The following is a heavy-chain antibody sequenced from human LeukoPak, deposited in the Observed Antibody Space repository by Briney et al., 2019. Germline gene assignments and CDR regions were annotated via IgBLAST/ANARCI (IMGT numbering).Heavy chain of an antibody. Sequence: ASVKVSCKASGYTFTSYYMHWVRQAPGQGLEWMGIINPSGGSTSYAQKFQGRVTMTRDTSTSTVYMELSSLRSEDTAVYYCARGGGPGGDYYYYYMDVWGKGTTVTVSS. D-gene: IGHD3-10*01. V-gene: IGHV1-46*01. CDR2: INPSGGST. CDR3: ARGGGPGGDYYYYYMDV. J-gene: IGHJ6*03. CDR1: GYTFTSYY.